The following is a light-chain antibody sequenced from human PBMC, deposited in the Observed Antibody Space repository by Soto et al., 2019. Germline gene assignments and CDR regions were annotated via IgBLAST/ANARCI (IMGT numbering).Light chain of an antibody. J-gene: IGKJ1*01. CDR1: QSINGW. CDR2: DAS. Sequence: QMNQSPSTPSASFGGRVPVTFRASQSINGWLAWYQQKPGKAPKLLIYDASSLQSGVPSRFTGSGFGTEFTLTISSLQPEDFATYYCQQYHRYSRTFGQGTKVDIK. V-gene: IGKV1-5*01. CDR3: QQYHRYSRT.